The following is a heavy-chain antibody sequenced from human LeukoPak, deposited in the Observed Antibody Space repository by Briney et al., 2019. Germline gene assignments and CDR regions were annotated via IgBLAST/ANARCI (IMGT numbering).Heavy chain of an antibody. CDR2: IYYSVST. CDR1: GGSISSYY. Sequence: SETLSLTCTVSGGSISSYYWSWIRQPPGKGLEWIGYIYYSVSTNYNPSLKSRVTISVDTSKNQFSLKLSSMTAADTAVYYCARGLSGYSSGWDAFDIWGQGTLVTVSS. CDR3: ARGLSGYSSGWDAFDI. J-gene: IGHJ3*02. V-gene: IGHV4-59*01. D-gene: IGHD6-19*01.